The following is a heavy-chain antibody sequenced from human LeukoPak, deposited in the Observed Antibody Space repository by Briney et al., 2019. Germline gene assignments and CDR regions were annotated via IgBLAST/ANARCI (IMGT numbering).Heavy chain of an antibody. V-gene: IGHV4-39*01. J-gene: IGHJ4*02. Sequence: SETLSLTCTVPGGSISSSSYYWGWIRQPPGKGLEWIGSIYYSGSTYYNPSLKSRVTISVDASKNQFSLKLSSVTAADTAVYYCARNLKYCSSTSCYHGSFDYWGQGTLVTVSS. CDR3: ARNLKYCSSTSCYHGSFDY. CDR2: IYYSGST. D-gene: IGHD2-2*01. CDR1: GGSISSSSYY.